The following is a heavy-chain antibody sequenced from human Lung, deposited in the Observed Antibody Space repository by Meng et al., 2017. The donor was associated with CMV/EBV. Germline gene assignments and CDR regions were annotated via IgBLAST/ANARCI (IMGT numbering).Heavy chain of an antibody. Sequence: ASVXVSXKASGYNFTAYYIHWVRQAPGQGLEWMGWINPKSGGTNYAQKFQGRITMTGDTSITTAYMELSRLRSDDMAVYHCARVKRYCTGGTCSSTGYYGMDVWXKGTTVTVSS. CDR3: ARVKRYCTGGTCSSTGYYGMDV. V-gene: IGHV1-2*02. D-gene: IGHD2-15*01. CDR2: INPKSGGT. CDR1: GYNFTAYY. J-gene: IGHJ6*04.